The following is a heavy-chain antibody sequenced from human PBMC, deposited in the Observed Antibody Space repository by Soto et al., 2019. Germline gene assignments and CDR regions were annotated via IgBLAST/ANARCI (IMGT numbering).Heavy chain of an antibody. J-gene: IGHJ5*02. V-gene: IGHV4-59*01. D-gene: IGHD3-10*01. CDR3: ARDRGYPVPEFDP. CDR1: GGSISSYY. CDR2: IYYSGST. Sequence: SETLSLTCTVSGGSISSYYWSWIRQPPGKGLEWIGYIYYSGSTNYNPSLKSRVTISVDTSKNQFSLKLSSVTAADTAVYYCARDRGYPVPEFDPWGQGTLVTVSS.